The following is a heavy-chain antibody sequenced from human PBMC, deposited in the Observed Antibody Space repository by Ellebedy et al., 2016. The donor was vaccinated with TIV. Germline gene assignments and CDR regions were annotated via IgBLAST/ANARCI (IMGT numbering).Heavy chain of an antibody. CDR2: FDPEDGET. D-gene: IGHD3-10*01. CDR3: ATGAGYYGSGDANDAFDI. CDR1: GYTLTELS. J-gene: IGHJ3*02. V-gene: IGHV1-24*01. Sequence: AASVKVSCKVSGYTLTELSMHWVRQAPGKGLEWMGGFDPEDGETIYAQKFQGRVTMTEDTSTDTAYMELSSLRSEDTAVYYCATGAGYYGSGDANDAFDIWGQGTMVTVSS.